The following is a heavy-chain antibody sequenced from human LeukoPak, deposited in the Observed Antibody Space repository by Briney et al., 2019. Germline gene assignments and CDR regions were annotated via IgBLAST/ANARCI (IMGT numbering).Heavy chain of an antibody. J-gene: IGHJ5*02. V-gene: IGHV3-74*01. CDR1: GFTFSSYW. Sequence: GGSLRLSCVASGFTFSSYWMHWVRQAPGKGLLWVSRINSDGSNTSYADSVKGRFTISRDNAKNTLYLQMNSLRGEDTAVHYCARLQYGGFDPWGQGTLVTVSS. D-gene: IGHD4-11*01. CDR3: ARLQYGGFDP. CDR2: INSDGSNT.